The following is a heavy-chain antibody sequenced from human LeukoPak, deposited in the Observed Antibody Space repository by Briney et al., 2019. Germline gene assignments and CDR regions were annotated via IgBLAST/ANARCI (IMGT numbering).Heavy chain of an antibody. J-gene: IGHJ4*02. CDR2: ISTSGSFT. Sequence: RGSLRLSCLASGFSLSTFTMNWVRQGPGKRLEWVSLISTSGSFTHYTESIKGRFTISRDNAKNSLYLQMNSLRVEDTAVYYCARIGYGSSSFDFWGQGTLVTVSS. D-gene: IGHD6-6*01. V-gene: IGHV3-21*01. CDR1: GFSLSTFT. CDR3: ARIGYGSSSFDF.